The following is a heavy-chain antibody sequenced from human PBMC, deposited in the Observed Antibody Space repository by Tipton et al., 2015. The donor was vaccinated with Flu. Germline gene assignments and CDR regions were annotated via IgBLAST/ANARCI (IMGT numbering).Heavy chain of an antibody. Sequence: TLSLTCSVSGGSVRSSSYYWSWIRQPAGKALEWIGRIYSTGMTKYNPSLKSQVTISLDTSKNQFSLRLKAVTAADTAVYFCARERLGEYNSAGYPDSWGQGTLVTVSP. D-gene: IGHD3-22*01. V-gene: IGHV4-61*02. CDR2: IYSTGMT. CDR3: ARERLGEYNSAGYPDS. J-gene: IGHJ4*02. CDR1: GGSVRSSSYY.